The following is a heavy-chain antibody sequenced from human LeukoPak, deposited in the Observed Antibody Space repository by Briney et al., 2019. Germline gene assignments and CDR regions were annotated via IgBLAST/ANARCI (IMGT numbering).Heavy chain of an antibody. CDR1: GGSISSGGYY. CDR3: ARVSGDFWSGYYLFDY. D-gene: IGHD3-3*01. CDR2: IYYSGST. V-gene: IGHV4-31*03. Sequence: PSETLSLTCTVSGGSISSGGYYWSWIRQHPGKGLEWIGYIYYSGSTYYNPSLKSRVTISVDTSKNQFSLKLSSVTAADTAVYYCARVSGDFWSGYYLFDYWGQGTLVTVSS. J-gene: IGHJ4*02.